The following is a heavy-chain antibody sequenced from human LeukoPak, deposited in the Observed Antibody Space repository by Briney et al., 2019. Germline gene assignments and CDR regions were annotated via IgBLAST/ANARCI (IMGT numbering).Heavy chain of an antibody. V-gene: IGHV1-46*01. CDR2: INPSGGSA. CDR1: GYTFTSYY. CDR3: ARATQSWFDP. Sequence: GASVSVSCKASGYTFTSYYLHWVRQAPGQGLEWIGIINPSGGSASYAQKFQGRVTMTRDTSTSTVYLELSSLRSGDTAVYYCARATQSWFDPWGQGTLVTVSS. J-gene: IGHJ5*02.